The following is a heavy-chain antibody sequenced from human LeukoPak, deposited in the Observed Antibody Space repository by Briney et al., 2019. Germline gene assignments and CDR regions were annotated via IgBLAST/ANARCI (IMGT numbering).Heavy chain of an antibody. CDR3: AKDGAVSCYFDN. CDR1: ESTFSNYG. Sequence: GGSLILSCAASESTFSNYGRHWVRKAPGKGLELVAIISYDGSNKYFADSVKGRFTISRDNSKNTLYLQMNSLRAEDMAVYYCAKDGAVSCYFDNWGQGTLVTASS. J-gene: IGHJ4*02. D-gene: IGHD5/OR15-5a*01. CDR2: ISYDGSNK. V-gene: IGHV3-30*18.